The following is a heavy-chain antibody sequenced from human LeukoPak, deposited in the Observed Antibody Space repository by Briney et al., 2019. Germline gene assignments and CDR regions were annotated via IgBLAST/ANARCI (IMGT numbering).Heavy chain of an antibody. CDR2: ITSIAVST. V-gene: IGHV3-23*01. CDR1: GYTFGDYA. CDR3: AKGSSLRTHFDY. Sequence: GGSLRLSCAASGYTFGDYAMSWVRQAPGKGLEWVSSITSIAVSTYYADFVKGRFTISRDNSKNTLYLQMNSLRAEDTAVYYCAKGSSLRTHFDYWGQGTLVTVSS. D-gene: IGHD5-12*01. J-gene: IGHJ4*02.